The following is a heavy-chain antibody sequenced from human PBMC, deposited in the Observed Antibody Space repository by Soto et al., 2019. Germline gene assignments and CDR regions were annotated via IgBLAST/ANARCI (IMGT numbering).Heavy chain of an antibody. D-gene: IGHD2-2*01. CDR1: GGSISSYY. V-gene: IGHV4-59*01. J-gene: IGHJ6*03. CDR2: IYYSGST. Sequence: SETLSLTCTVSGGSISSYYWSWIRQPPGKGLEWIGYIYYSGSTNYNPSLKSRVTISVDTSKNQFSLKLSSVTAADTAVYYCARVNCSSTSCYFPTRDYYYMDVWGKGTTVTVSS. CDR3: ARVNCSSTSCYFPTRDYYYMDV.